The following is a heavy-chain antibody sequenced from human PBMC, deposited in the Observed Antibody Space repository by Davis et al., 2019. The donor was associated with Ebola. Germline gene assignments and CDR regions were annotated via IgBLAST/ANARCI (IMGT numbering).Heavy chain of an antibody. CDR2: IIPIFGTA. CDR1: GGTFSSYA. J-gene: IGHJ6*03. CDR3: ARDVWSGYPYWYYYMDV. V-gene: IGHV1-69*13. Sequence: SVKVSCKASGGTFSSYAISWVRQAPGQGLEWMGGIIPIFGTANYAQKFQGRVTITADESTSTAYMELSSLRSEDTAVYYCARDVWSGYPYWYYYMDVWGKGTTVTVSS. D-gene: IGHD3-3*01.